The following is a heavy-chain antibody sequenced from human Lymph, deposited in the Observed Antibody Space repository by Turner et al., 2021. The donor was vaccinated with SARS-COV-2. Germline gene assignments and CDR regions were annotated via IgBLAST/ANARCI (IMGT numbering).Heavy chain of an antibody. Sequence: HVQLVQSGAEVKKPGSSVKVSCKASGGTFSTYVISWVRQAPGQGLEWMGGIIPILVIANYAQKFQCRVTITADKSTSTAYMELSSLRSEDTAVYHCARRHSGNYDAFDIWGQGTMVTVSS. CDR2: IIPILVIA. CDR3: ARRHSGNYDAFDI. V-gene: IGHV1-69*10. J-gene: IGHJ3*02. CDR1: GGTFSTYV. D-gene: IGHD1-26*01.